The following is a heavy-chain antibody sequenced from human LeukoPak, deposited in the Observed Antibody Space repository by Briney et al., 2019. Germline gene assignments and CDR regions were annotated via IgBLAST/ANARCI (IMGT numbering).Heavy chain of an antibody. CDR1: GYRFTTYW. CDR3: ARVDCSSGSCSLAGWFDP. V-gene: IGHV5-51*01. Sequence: GESLKISCKGSGYRFTTYWIAWVRQMPGKGLEWMGMVYPGDSDIIYNPSLRGQVTLSADKSISTAYLQWSSLQASDTGLYYCARVDCSSGSCSLAGWFDPWGQGTLVTVSS. D-gene: IGHD2-15*01. CDR2: VYPGDSDI. J-gene: IGHJ5*02.